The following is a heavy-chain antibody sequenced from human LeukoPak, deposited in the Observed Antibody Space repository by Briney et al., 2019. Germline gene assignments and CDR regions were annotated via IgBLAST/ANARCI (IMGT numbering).Heavy chain of an antibody. CDR1: GFTLSSYA. CDR3: AKSISRPYYMDV. V-gene: IGHV3-23*01. CDR2: ISGSGGST. D-gene: IGHD3-3*02. J-gene: IGHJ6*03. Sequence: GGSLRLSCAASGFTLSSYAMSWVRQAPGKGLEWVSAISGSGGSTYYADSVKGRFTISRDNSKNTLYLQMNSLRAEDTPVYYCAKSISRPYYMDVWGKGPTVTVSS.